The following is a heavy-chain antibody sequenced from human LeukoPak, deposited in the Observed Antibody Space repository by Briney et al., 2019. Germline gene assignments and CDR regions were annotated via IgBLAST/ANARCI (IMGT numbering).Heavy chain of an antibody. CDR2: NNPNSGGT. J-gene: IGHJ5*02. D-gene: IGHD3-9*01. CDR1: GYTFTGYY. CDR3: ARASEGTIFFDP. Sequence: ASVKVSCKASGYTFTGYYMHWVRQAPGQGLEWMGWNNPNSGGTNYAQKFQGRVTMTRDTSISTAYMELSRLRADDTAVYYCARASEGTIFFDPWGQGTLVTVSS. V-gene: IGHV1-2*02.